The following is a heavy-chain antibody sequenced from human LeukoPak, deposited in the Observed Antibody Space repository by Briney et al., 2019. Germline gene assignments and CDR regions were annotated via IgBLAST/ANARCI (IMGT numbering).Heavy chain of an antibody. CDR3: ARETTVTTLMDV. CDR1: GGSISSGGYY. J-gene: IGHJ6*04. D-gene: IGHD4-17*01. Sequence: PSQTLSLTCTVSGGSISSGGYYWSWIRQHPGKGLEWIGYIYYSGSTYYNPSLKSRVTISVDTSKDQFSLKLSSVTAADTAVYYCARETTVTTLMDVWGKGTTVTVSS. CDR2: IYYSGST. V-gene: IGHV4-31*03.